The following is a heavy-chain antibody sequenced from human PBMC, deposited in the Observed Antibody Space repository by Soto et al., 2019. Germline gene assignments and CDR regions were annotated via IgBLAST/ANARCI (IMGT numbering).Heavy chain of an antibody. CDR3: ARHLSHLKSGWLDP. Sequence: QEQLVESGGGVVQPGRSLRLSCAVSGFTFINYAIHWVRQAPGKGLEWVALISGDGSNEYYADSVKGRFTISRDNFRNTLYLHMNSLRADDTALYYCARHLSHLKSGWLDPWGQGTLVTVSS. V-gene: IGHV3-30-3*01. D-gene: IGHD3-3*02. J-gene: IGHJ5*02. CDR1: GFTFINYA. CDR2: ISGDGSNE.